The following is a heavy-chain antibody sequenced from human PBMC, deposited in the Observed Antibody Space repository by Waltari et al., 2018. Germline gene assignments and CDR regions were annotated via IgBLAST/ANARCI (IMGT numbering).Heavy chain of an antibody. CDR2: INHSGST. V-gene: IGHV4-34*01. Sequence: QVQLQQWGAGLLKPSETLSLTCAVYGGSFSGYYWSWIRQPPGKGLEWIGEINHSGSTNYNPYLKIRVTISVDTSKNQFSLKLSSVTAADTAVYYCARGGTTVVTPHPNWFDPWGQGTLVTVSS. CDR3: ARGGTTVVTPHPNWFDP. J-gene: IGHJ5*02. CDR1: GGSFSGYY. D-gene: IGHD4-17*01.